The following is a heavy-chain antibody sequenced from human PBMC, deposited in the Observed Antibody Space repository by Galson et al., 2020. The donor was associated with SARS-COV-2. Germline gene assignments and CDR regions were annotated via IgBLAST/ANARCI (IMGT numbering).Heavy chain of an antibody. D-gene: IGHD5-18*01. Sequence: GESLKISCKGSGYSFTSYWIGWVRQMPGKGLEWMGIIYPGDSDTRYSPSFQGQVTISADKSISTAYLQWSSLKASDTAMYYCARHENTAMVRAAFDIWGQGTMVTVSS. V-gene: IGHV5-51*01. J-gene: IGHJ3*02. CDR1: GYSFTSYW. CDR3: ARHENTAMVRAAFDI. CDR2: IYPGDSDT.